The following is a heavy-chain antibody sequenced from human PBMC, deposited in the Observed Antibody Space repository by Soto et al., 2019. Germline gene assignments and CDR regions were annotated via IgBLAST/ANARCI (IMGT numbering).Heavy chain of an antibody. CDR2: IYPGGST. CDR1: GGSISSTNW. D-gene: IGHD5-12*01. Sequence: QVQLQESGPGLVKPSGTLSLTCAVSGGSISSTNWWAWVRQPPGKGLEWIGEIYPGGSTSYNPSLKSRVTISVDKYKNQFSLNLNFVTAADTAVYYCASGFSGYDYRVDYWGQGTLVTVSS. CDR3: ASGFSGYDYRVDY. V-gene: IGHV4-4*02. J-gene: IGHJ4*02.